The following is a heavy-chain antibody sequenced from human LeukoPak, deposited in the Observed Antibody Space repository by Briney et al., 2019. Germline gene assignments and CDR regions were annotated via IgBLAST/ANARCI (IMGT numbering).Heavy chain of an antibody. CDR2: ISYDGSNK. D-gene: IGHD3-10*01. CDR1: GFTFSSYS. J-gene: IGHJ4*02. CDR3: AKDKSLFAGSYLVY. V-gene: IGHV3-30*18. Sequence: HPGGSLRLSCAASGFTFSSYSMNWVRQAPGKGLEWVAVISYDGSNKYYADSVKGRFTISRDNSKNTLYLQMNSLRAEDTAVYYCAKDKSLFAGSYLVYWGQGTLVTVSS.